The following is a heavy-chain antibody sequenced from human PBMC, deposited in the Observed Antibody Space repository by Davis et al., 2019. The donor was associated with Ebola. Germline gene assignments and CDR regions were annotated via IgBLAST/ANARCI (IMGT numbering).Heavy chain of an antibody. D-gene: IGHD1-26*01. CDR2: IYYSGST. Sequence: SETLSLTYTVSGGSISSYYWSWIRQPPGKGLEWIGYIYYSGSTNYNPSLKSRVTISVDTSKNQFSLKLSSVTAADTAVYYCARDSGSFLFDYWGQGTLVTVSS. CDR3: ARDSGSFLFDY. J-gene: IGHJ4*02. V-gene: IGHV4-59*01. CDR1: GGSISSYY.